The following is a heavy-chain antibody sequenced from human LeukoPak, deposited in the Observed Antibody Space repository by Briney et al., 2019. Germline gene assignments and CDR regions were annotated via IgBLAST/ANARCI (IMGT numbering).Heavy chain of an antibody. CDR2: IYYSGST. Sequence: PSETLSLTCTVSGASISSGDYYWGWIRQPPGKGLEWIGYIYYSGSTYYNPSLKSRVTISVDTSKNQFSLKLSSVTAADTAVYYCARLVHGGHTSGWLRIDCWGQGTLVTVSS. CDR1: GASISSGDYY. V-gene: IGHV4-30-4*01. CDR3: ARLVHGGHTSGWLRIDC. J-gene: IGHJ4*02. D-gene: IGHD6-19*01.